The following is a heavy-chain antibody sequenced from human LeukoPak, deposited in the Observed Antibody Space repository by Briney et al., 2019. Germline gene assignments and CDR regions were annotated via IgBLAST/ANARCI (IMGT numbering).Heavy chain of an antibody. CDR2: ISSSSSTI. CDR1: GFTFSSYS. D-gene: IGHD3-22*01. V-gene: IGHV3-48*02. Sequence: GGSLRLSCAASGFTFSSYSMNWVRQAPGKGLEWVSYISSSSSTIYYADSVKGRFTISRDNAKNSLYLQMNSLRDEDMAVYYCARFPHYYDSSGYSFWGQGTLVTVSS. J-gene: IGHJ4*02. CDR3: ARFPHYYDSSGYSF.